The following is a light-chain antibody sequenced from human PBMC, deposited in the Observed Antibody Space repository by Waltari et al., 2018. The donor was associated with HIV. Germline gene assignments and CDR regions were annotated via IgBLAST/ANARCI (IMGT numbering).Light chain of an antibody. J-gene: IGLJ2*01. CDR3: STWDDRLNGPVV. Sequence: QSVLAQPPSASGTPGQRVTISCSGSRSNIGSNSVNWYQHFPGTAPKLLIYGDSLRPSGVPARFSGSKFGTSGSLVITGLQSGDEADYYCSTWDDRLNGPVVFGGGTRLTVL. V-gene: IGLV1-44*01. CDR1: RSNIGSNS. CDR2: GDS.